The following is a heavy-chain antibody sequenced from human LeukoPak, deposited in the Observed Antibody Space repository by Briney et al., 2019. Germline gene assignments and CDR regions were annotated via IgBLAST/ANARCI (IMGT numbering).Heavy chain of an antibody. D-gene: IGHD3-3*01. J-gene: IGHJ4*02. CDR3: ARRSDFWSGYWDY. CDR2: IYPGDSHT. Sequence: GESLKISCKGSGYSFTTYWIGWVRQMPGKGLEWMGIIYPGDSHTRYSPSFQGQVTISADKSITTTYLQWSSLEASDTAMYYCARRSDFWSGYWDYWGQGTLVTVSS. V-gene: IGHV5-51*01. CDR1: GYSFTTYW.